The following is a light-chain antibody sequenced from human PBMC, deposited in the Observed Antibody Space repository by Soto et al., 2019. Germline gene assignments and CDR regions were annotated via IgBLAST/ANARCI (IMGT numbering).Light chain of an antibody. Sequence: QSVLTQPASVSGSPGQSITISCTGTSSDVGGYNFVSWYQQHPGKAPKLMIHEVSNRPSGVSNRFSASKSGNTASLTISGLQAEDEADYYCSSFTRNSTLVFGTGTKVTVL. CDR1: SSDVGGYNF. J-gene: IGLJ1*01. CDR2: EVS. V-gene: IGLV2-14*01. CDR3: SSFTRNSTLV.